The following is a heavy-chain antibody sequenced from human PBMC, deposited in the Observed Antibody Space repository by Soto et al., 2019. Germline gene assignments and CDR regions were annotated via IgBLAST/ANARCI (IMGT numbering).Heavy chain of an antibody. Sequence: EASVKVSCKASGYTFTSYGISWVRQAPGQGLEWMGWISAYNGNTNYAQKLQGRVTMTTDTSTSTAYMELRSLRSDDTAVYYCASVDDYGDHPSFDYWGQGTLVTVSS. CDR1: GYTFTSYG. CDR3: ASVDDYGDHPSFDY. J-gene: IGHJ4*02. D-gene: IGHD4-17*01. V-gene: IGHV1-18*01. CDR2: ISAYNGNT.